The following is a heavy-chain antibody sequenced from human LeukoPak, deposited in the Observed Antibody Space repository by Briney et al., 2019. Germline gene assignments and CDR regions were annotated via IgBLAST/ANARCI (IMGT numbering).Heavy chain of an antibody. CDR3: ARARSYSSSINWFDP. J-gene: IGHJ5*02. CDR1: GYTFTGYY. D-gene: IGHD6-13*01. V-gene: IGHV1-2*02. Sequence: ASVKVSCKASGYTFTGYYMHWVRQAPGQGLEWMGWINPNSGGTNYAQKFQGRVTMTRDTSISTAYMELSRLRSDDTAVYYCARARSYSSSINWFDPWGQGTLVTVSS. CDR2: INPNSGGT.